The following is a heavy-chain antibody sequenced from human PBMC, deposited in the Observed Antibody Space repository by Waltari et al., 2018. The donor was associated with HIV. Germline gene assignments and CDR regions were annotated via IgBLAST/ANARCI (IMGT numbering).Heavy chain of an antibody. V-gene: IGHV3-30*04. D-gene: IGHD2-15*01. CDR2: TSVDGSNK. Sequence: QVQLVESGGGVVQPGGSMRLSCAGSGFPFRIYVIHWVRQAPGKGLEWVSVTSVDGSNKYYADSVKGRFTISRDNSRNTLYLQMNSLRAEDTAVYYCAKVESVGGHHPLKYWGQGTLVTVSS. CDR1: GFPFRIYV. J-gene: IGHJ4*02. CDR3: AKVESVGGHHPLKY.